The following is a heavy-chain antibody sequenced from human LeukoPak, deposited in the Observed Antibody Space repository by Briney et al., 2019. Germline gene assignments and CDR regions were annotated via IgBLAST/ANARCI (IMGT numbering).Heavy chain of an antibody. D-gene: IGHD5-12*01. CDR1: GGSFSGYY. Sequence: SETLSLTCAVYGGSFSGYYWSWIRQAPGKGLEWIGEINHSGSTNYNPSLKSRVTISVDTSKNQFSLKLSSVTAADTAVYYCARGFLWLREFDYWGQGTLVTVSS. CDR2: INHSGST. J-gene: IGHJ4*02. CDR3: ARGFLWLREFDY. V-gene: IGHV4-34*01.